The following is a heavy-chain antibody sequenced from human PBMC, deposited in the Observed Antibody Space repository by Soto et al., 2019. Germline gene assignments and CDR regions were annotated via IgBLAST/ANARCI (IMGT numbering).Heavy chain of an antibody. D-gene: IGHD3-22*01. Sequence: ASVKVSCKASGYSFTSYGISWVRQAPGQGLEWMGWISAYNGNTNYAQKLQGRVTMTTDTSTSTAYMELRSLRSDDTAVYYCARVGPQRNYYDSSGIDYWGQGTLVTVSS. J-gene: IGHJ4*02. CDR1: GYSFTSYG. V-gene: IGHV1-18*01. CDR3: ARVGPQRNYYDSSGIDY. CDR2: ISAYNGNT.